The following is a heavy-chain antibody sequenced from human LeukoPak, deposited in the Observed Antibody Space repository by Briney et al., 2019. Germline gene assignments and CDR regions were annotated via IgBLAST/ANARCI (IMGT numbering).Heavy chain of an antibody. CDR2: IYHSGST. Sequence: SETLSLTCTVSGGSISSGGYYWSWIRQPPGKGLEWIGYIYHSGSTYYNPSLKSRVTISVDTSKNQFSLKLSSVTAADTAVYYCARVNGVTMIVVVTPGSDSAFDIWGQGTMVTVSS. J-gene: IGHJ3*02. D-gene: IGHD3-22*01. CDR1: GGSISSGGYY. CDR3: ARVNGVTMIVVVTPGSDSAFDI. V-gene: IGHV4-30-2*05.